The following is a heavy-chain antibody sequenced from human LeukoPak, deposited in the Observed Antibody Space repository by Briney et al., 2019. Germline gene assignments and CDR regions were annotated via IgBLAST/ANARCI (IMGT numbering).Heavy chain of an antibody. CDR1: GGSISSYY. V-gene: IGHV4-59*01. D-gene: IGHD6-19*01. J-gene: IGHJ4*02. CDR3: ARESGNGEQWLGY. CDR2: IYYSGST. Sequence: KTSETLSLTCTVSGGSISSYYWSWIRQPPGKGLEWIGYIYYSGSTNYDPSLKSRVTISVDTSKNQFSLKLSSVTAADTAVYYCARESGNGEQWLGYWGQGTLVTVSS.